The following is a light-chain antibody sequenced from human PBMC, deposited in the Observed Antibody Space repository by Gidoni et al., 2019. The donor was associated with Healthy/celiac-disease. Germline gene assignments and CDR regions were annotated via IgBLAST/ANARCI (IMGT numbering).Light chain of an antibody. CDR2: GAS. CDR1: QSVSSN. V-gene: IGKV3-15*01. Sequence: EIVMTQSPATLSASPGERATLSCRASQSVSSNLAWYQQKPGQAPRLLIYGASTRATGIPARFSGSGSGTEFTLTISSLQSEDFAVYYCQQYNNWPPFTFGPGTKVEIK. J-gene: IGKJ3*01. CDR3: QQYNNWPPFT.